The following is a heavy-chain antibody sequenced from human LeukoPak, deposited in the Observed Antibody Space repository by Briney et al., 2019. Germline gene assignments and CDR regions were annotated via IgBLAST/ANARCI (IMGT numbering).Heavy chain of an antibody. D-gene: IGHD2-2*02. V-gene: IGHV4-30-2*01. CDR1: GDSISSSVFY. Sequence: SETLSLTCAVSGDSISSSVFYWTWIRQPPGKGLEWIGNVYHSGSTYYNPSLKSRVAISVDGSKNQFSLKLNSVTAADTAVYYCARDAPDCSSTSCYRGGYYYYYYMDVWGKGTTVTVSS. CDR3: ARDAPDCSSTSCYRGGYYYYYYMDV. CDR2: VYHSGST. J-gene: IGHJ6*03.